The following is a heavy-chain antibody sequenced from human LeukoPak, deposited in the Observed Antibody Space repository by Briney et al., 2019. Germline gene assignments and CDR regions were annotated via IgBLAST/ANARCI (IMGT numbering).Heavy chain of an antibody. J-gene: IGHJ4*02. CDR1: GFTFSSYE. Sequence: GGSLRLSCAASGFTFSSYEMNWVRQAPGKGLEWVSYISSSGSTIYYADSVKGRFTISRDNAKNSLYLQMNSLRAEDTAVYYCARVGLYDSSGYSLAWGYWGQGTLVTVSS. CDR3: ARVGLYDSSGYSLAWGY. V-gene: IGHV3-48*03. CDR2: ISSSGSTI. D-gene: IGHD3-22*01.